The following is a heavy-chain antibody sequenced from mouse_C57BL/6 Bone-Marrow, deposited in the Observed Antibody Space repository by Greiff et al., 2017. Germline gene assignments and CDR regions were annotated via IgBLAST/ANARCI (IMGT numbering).Heavy chain of an antibody. CDR1: GYTFTDYY. CDR2: INPYNGGT. CDR3: ARENYGSRIFDY. Sequence: VQLQQSGPVLVKPGASVKMSCKASGYTFTDYYMNWVKQSHGKSLEWIGVINPYNGGTSYNQKFKGKATLTVDKSSSTAYMELNSLTSEDSAVYYCARENYGSRIFDYWGQGTTRTVSS. J-gene: IGHJ2*01. D-gene: IGHD1-1*01. V-gene: IGHV1-19*01.